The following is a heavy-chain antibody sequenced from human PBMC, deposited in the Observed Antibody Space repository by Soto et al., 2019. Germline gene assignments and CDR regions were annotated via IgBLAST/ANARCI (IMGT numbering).Heavy chain of an antibody. Sequence: GGSLRLSCAASGFTFSSYAMHWVRQAPGKGLEWVAVISYDGSNKYYADSVKGRFTISRDNSKNTLYLQMNSLRAEDTAVYYCATIGRYDFMMFDYWGQGTLVTVSS. D-gene: IGHD3-3*01. J-gene: IGHJ4*02. CDR2: ISYDGSNK. V-gene: IGHV3-30-3*01. CDR1: GFTFSSYA. CDR3: ATIGRYDFMMFDY.